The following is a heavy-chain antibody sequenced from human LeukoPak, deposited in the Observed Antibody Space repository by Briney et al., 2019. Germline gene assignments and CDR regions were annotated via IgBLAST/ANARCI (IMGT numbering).Heavy chain of an antibody. J-gene: IGHJ3*02. CDR1: GGSFSTYY. Sequence: SETLSLTCAVYGGSFSTYYWSWIRQPPGKGLEWIGEINHSGSTNYNPSLKSRVTISVDTSKNQFSLKLSSVTAADTAVYYCARIDHYYYGSGSYYKTSKDAFDIWGQGTMVTVSS. D-gene: IGHD3-10*01. CDR3: ARIDHYYYGSGSYYKTSKDAFDI. CDR2: INHSGST. V-gene: IGHV4-34*01.